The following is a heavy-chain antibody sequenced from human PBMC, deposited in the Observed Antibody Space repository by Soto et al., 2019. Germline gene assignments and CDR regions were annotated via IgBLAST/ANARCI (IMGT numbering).Heavy chain of an antibody. Sequence: GGSLRLSCAASGFTFSSYSMNWVRQAPGKGLEWVSSISSSSSYIYYADSVKGRFTISRDNAKNSLYLQMNSLRAEDTAVYYCARDQLGQIVARFYYYYYMDVWGKGTTVTVSS. V-gene: IGHV3-21*01. D-gene: IGHD5-12*01. CDR1: GFTFSSYS. CDR3: ARDQLGQIVARFYYYYYMDV. J-gene: IGHJ6*03. CDR2: ISSSSSYI.